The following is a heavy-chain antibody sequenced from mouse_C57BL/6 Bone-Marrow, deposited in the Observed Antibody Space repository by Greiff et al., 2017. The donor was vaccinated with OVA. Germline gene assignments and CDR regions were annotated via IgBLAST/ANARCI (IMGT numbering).Heavy chain of an antibody. CDR1: GFTFSDYY. J-gene: IGHJ3*01. D-gene: IGHD1-1*01. Sequence: EVMLVESEGGLVQPGSSMKLSCTASGFTFSDYYMAWVRQVPEKGLEWVANINYDGSSTYYLDSLKSRFIISRDNAKNILYLQMSSLKSEDTATYYCATGYYGSSWFAYWGQGTLVTVSA. V-gene: IGHV5-16*01. CDR2: INYDGSST. CDR3: ATGYYGSSWFAY.